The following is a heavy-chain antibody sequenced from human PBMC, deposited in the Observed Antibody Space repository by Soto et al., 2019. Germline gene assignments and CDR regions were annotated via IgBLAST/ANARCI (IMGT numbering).Heavy chain of an antibody. CDR3: AKFGMATTKRSPPYYIDY. J-gene: IGHJ4*02. Sequence: EVQGLEFGGGLVQPGGSLRLSCAASGFTFNNYAMSWVRQPPGKGLEWVSSISGSGGDTYYAVSVKGRFTFSRDNSKNTLYLQMNSVRAEDTAVYYCAKFGMATTKRSPPYYIDYWGQGALVTVSS. D-gene: IGHD1-1*01. CDR2: ISGSGGDT. CDR1: GFTFNNYA. V-gene: IGHV3-23*01.